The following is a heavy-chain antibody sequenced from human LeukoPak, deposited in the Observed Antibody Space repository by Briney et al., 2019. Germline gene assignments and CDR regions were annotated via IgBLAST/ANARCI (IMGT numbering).Heavy chain of an antibody. CDR1: GYTFTSYG. Sequence: ASVKVSCKASGYTFTSYGISWVRQAPGQGLEWMGWISAYNGNTNYAQKLQGRVTMTTDTSTSTAYMELRSLRSDDTAVYYCARDRSRWLRFPPSYWGQGTLVTVFS. J-gene: IGHJ4*02. CDR3: ARDRSRWLRFPPSY. V-gene: IGHV1-18*01. CDR2: ISAYNGNT. D-gene: IGHD5-12*01.